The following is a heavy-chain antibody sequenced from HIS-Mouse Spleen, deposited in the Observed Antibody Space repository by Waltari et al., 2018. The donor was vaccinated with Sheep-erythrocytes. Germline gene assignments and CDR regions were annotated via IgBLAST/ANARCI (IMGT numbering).Heavy chain of an antibody. Sequence: QVQLVESGGGVVQPGRSLRLSCAASGFTFSSYGMHWVRQAPGKGLGGVAVISYDGSNKYYADSVKGRFTISRDNSKNTLYLQMNSLRAEDTAVYYCAKDTAMVWGQGTLVTVSS. CDR3: AKDTAMV. J-gene: IGHJ4*02. D-gene: IGHD5-18*01. CDR1: GFTFSSYG. CDR2: ISYDGSNK. V-gene: IGHV3-30*18.